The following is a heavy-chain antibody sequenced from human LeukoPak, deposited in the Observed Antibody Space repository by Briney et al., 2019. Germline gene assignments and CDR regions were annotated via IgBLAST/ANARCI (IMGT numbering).Heavy chain of an antibody. J-gene: IGHJ3*01. V-gene: IGHV1-69*02. CDR1: GGTFSSYT. D-gene: IGHD3-3*02. CDR2: IIPILGIA. Sequence: SVKVSCKASGGTFSSYTISWVRQAPGQGLEWMGRIIPILGIANYAQKFQGRVTITADKSTSTAYMELSSLRSEDTAVYYCVRPDRIFGVPAAFDAWGQGTLVAVSS. CDR3: VRPDRIFGVPAAFDA.